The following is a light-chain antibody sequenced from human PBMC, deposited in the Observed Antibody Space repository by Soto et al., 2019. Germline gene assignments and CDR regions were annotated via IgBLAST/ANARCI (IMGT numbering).Light chain of an antibody. V-gene: IGLV3-21*04. CDR2: YDS. J-gene: IGLJ2*01. Sequence: SYELTQPPSVSVAPGKTARITCGGNNIGSKSVHWYQQKPGQAPVLVIYYDSDRPSGIPERFSGSNSGNTATLTISRVEAGDEADYYCQVWDSSSDHPGVVFGGRTKVTVL. CDR3: QVWDSSSDHPGVV. CDR1: NIGSKS.